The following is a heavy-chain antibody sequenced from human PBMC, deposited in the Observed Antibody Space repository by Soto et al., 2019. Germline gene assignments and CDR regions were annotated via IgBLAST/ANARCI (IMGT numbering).Heavy chain of an antibody. CDR3: ARAMGLSCSGGSCYSPSYYYYGMDV. J-gene: IGHJ6*02. V-gene: IGHV3-23*01. CDR2: IGGSAVKT. CDR1: GFTFSSYA. Sequence: GGSLRLSCAASGFTFSSYAMSWVRQAPGKGLEWVSFIGGSAVKTLYADSVRGRFTISRDNSKNTLYLQMNSLRAEDTAVYYCARAMGLSCSGGSCYSPSYYYYGMDVWGQGTTVTVSS. D-gene: IGHD2-15*01.